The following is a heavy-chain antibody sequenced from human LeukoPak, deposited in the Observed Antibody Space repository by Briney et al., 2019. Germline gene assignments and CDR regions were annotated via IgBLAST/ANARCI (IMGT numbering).Heavy chain of an antibody. Sequence: SETLSLTCTVSGGSFSGYYWSWIRQPPGKGLEWIGEINHSGSTNYNPSLKSRVTISVDTSKNQFSLKLSSVTAADTAVYYCARDGSSEIYAFDFWGQGTMVTVSS. J-gene: IGHJ3*01. CDR2: INHSGST. CDR1: GGSFSGYY. CDR3: ARDGSSEIYAFDF. D-gene: IGHD1-26*01. V-gene: IGHV4-34*01.